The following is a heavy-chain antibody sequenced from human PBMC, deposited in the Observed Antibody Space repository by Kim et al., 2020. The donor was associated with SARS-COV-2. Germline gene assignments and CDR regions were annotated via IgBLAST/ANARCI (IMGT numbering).Heavy chain of an antibody. J-gene: IGHJ5*02. V-gene: IGHV4-39*01. CDR1: GGSISSSSYY. D-gene: IGHD2-2*03. CDR3: ARHWIGLSEWFDP. Sequence: SETLSLTCTVSGGSISSSSYYWGWIRQPPGKGLEWIGSIYYSGSTYYNPSLKSRVTISVNTSKNQFSLKLSSVTAADTAVYYCARHWIGLSEWFDPWGQGTLVTVSS. CDR2: IYYSGST.